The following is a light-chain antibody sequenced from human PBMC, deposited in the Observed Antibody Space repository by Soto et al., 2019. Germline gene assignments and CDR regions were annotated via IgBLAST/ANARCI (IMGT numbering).Light chain of an antibody. CDR3: QVWDSSSYVV. CDR1: NIGRKS. J-gene: IGLJ2*01. Sequence: SYELTQPPSVSVAPGETARITCGGNNIGRKSVHWYQHKPGQAPVLVIYYNSDRPSGIPERFSGSNSGNTATLTISRVEAGDEADYYCQVWDSSSYVVFGGGTKLTVL. V-gene: IGLV3-21*04. CDR2: YNS.